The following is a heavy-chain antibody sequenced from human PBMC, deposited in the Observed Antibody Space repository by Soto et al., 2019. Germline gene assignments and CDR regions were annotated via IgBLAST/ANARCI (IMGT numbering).Heavy chain of an antibody. D-gene: IGHD3-10*01. V-gene: IGHV1-69*01. J-gene: IGHJ4*02. CDR3: ARDLTSVRGS. CDR2: IIPIFDAT. CDR1: GGTFSRHS. Sequence: QVQMVQSGAEVKKPGSSARVSCKVSGGTFSRHSISWVRQAPGQGLEWMGGIIPIFDATQYAQKFQGRLTLTADASTTTFHMDLSGLRPEDTAIYYCARDLTSVRGSWGQETLVTVS.